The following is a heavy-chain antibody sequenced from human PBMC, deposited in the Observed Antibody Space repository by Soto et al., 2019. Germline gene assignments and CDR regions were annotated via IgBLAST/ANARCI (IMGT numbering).Heavy chain of an antibody. J-gene: IGHJ4*02. CDR2: INHSGST. CDR3: ARRRRNSSGWYFDY. D-gene: IGHD6-19*01. Sequence: QVQLQQWGAGLLKPSETLSLTCAVYGGSFSGYYWSWIRQPPWKGLEWIGEINHSGSTNYNPSLKTPVTLSVNSSKNLFSLQLSCVTAADTAVYYCARRRRNSSGWYFDYWGQGTLVTVSS. V-gene: IGHV4-34*01. CDR1: GGSFSGYY.